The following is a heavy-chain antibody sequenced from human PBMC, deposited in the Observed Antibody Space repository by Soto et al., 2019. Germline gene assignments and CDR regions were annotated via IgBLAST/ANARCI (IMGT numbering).Heavy chain of an antibody. Sequence: GSLRLSCAVSGFTFSNAWMNWVRQAPGKGLEWVGRIKSKNDGETTDYAAPVKGRFTISRDDSKNTLYLQMNSLKTEDTAMYYCTTDVNWNLDPWGQGTLVTVSS. CDR3: TTDVNWNLDP. D-gene: IGHD1-1*01. V-gene: IGHV3-15*07. CDR2: IKSKNDGETT. J-gene: IGHJ5*02. CDR1: GFTFSNAW.